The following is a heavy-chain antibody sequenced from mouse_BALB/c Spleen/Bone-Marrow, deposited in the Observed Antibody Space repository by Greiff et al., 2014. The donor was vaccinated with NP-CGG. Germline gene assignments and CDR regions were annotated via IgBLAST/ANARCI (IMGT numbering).Heavy chain of an antibody. J-gene: IGHJ3*01. D-gene: IGHD1-1*01. Sequence: VQLQQSGPELVKPGSSMKISCKASGYSFTGYTMNWVKQSHGKNLEWIGLINPYNGGTSYNQKFKGKATLTVNKSSSTAYMELLSLTSEDSAVYYCARGNYGSSYGFAYWGQGTQVTVSA. CDR3: ARGNYGSSYGFAY. CDR1: GYSFTGYT. CDR2: INPYNGGT. V-gene: IGHV1-26*01.